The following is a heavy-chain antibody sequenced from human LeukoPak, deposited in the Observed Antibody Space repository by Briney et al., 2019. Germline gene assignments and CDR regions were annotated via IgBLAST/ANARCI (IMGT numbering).Heavy chain of an antibody. CDR2: IIPIFGTA. CDR3: ARGRLLNRTVAFDI. CDR1: GGTFSSYA. V-gene: IGHV1-69*01. J-gene: IGHJ3*02. Sequence: GSSVKVSCKASGGTFSSYAISWVRQAPGQGLEWMGGIIPIFGTANYAQKFQGRVTITADESTSTAYMELSRLRSDDTAVYYCARGRLLNRTVAFDIWGQGTMVTVSS. D-gene: IGHD6-25*01.